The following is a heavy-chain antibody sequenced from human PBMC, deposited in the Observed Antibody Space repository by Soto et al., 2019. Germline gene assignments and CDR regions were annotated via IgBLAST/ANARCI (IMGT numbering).Heavy chain of an antibody. D-gene: IGHD3-3*01. V-gene: IGHV4-34*01. CDR3: ARGRPYYDFWSGYFTPANWFDP. CDR2: INHSGST. CDR1: GGSFSGYY. Sequence: QVQLQQWGAGLLKPSETLSLTCAVYGGSFSGYYWSWIRQPPGKGLEWIGEINHSGSTNYNPSLKGRVTISVDTSKSQFSLKLSSVTAADTAVYYCARGRPYYDFWSGYFTPANWFDPWGQGTLVTVSS. J-gene: IGHJ5*02.